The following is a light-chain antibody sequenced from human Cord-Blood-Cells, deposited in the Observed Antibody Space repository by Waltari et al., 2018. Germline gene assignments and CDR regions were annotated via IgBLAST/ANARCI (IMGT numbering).Light chain of an antibody. CDR2: LNSDGSH. CDR3: QTWGTGIHV. CDR1: SGHSSYA. Sequence: QLVLTQSPSASASLGASVKLTCTLSSGHSSYAIAWHQQQPEKGPRYLMKLNSDGSHSKGDGIPDRFSGSSYGAERYLTISSRQSEDEADYYCQTWGTGIHVFGGGTKLTVL. J-gene: IGLJ3*02. V-gene: IGLV4-69*01.